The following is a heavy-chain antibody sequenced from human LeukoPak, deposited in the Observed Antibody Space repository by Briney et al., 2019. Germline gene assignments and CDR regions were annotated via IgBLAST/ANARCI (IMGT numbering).Heavy chain of an antibody. Sequence: SETLSLTCTVSGGSISNYYWSWIRQPPGKGLEWIGYIYSSGSTNYNPSLKSRVTISVDTSKNQFSLKLSSVTAADTAVYYCASLSNWFDPWGQGTLVTVSS. D-gene: IGHD3-9*01. CDR2: IYSSGST. CDR1: GGSISNYY. V-gene: IGHV4-59*12. CDR3: ASLSNWFDP. J-gene: IGHJ5*02.